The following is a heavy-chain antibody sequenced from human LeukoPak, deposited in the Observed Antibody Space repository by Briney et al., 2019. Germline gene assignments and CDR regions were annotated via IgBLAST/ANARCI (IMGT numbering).Heavy chain of an antibody. CDR3: AKDSYCSSTSCYNHYYYYMDV. V-gene: IGHV3-30*02. D-gene: IGHD2-2*02. CDR2: IRYDGSNK. J-gene: IGHJ6*03. Sequence: GGSLRLSCAASGFTFSSYGMHWVRQAPGKGLEWVAFIRYDGSNKYYADSVKGRFTISRDNSKNTLYLQMNSLRAEDTAVHYCAKDSYCSSTSCYNHYYYYMDVWGKGTTVTISS. CDR1: GFTFSSYG.